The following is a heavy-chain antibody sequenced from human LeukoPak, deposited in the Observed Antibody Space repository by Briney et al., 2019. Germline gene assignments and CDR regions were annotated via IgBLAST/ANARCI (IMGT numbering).Heavy chain of an antibody. CDR1: GGSFSGYY. V-gene: IGHV4-34*01. CDR2: INHSGST. CDR3: ARGKQWLAPRRAFDI. D-gene: IGHD6-19*01. J-gene: IGHJ3*02. Sequence: PSETLSLTCVVYGGSFSGYYWSWIRQPPGKGLEWIGEINHSGSTNYNPSLKSRVTISVDTSKNQFSLKLSSVTAADTAVYYCARGKQWLAPRRAFDIWGQGTMVTVSS.